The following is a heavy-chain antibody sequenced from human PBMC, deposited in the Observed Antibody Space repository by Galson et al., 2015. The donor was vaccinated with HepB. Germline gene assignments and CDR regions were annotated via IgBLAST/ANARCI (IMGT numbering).Heavy chain of an antibody. CDR3: VKGREATIPQTREFQ. CDR1: GFTFSTYA. CDR2: ISSGGGAT. Sequence: SLRLSCAAAGFTFSTYAMSWVRQAPGKGLEWVSTISSGGGATYYADSVKGRFTVSRDNSKNTLYLQMNGLRVEDTALYHCVKGREATIPQTREFQWGQGTLVTVSS. D-gene: IGHD5-24*01. V-gene: IGHV3-23*01. J-gene: IGHJ4*02.